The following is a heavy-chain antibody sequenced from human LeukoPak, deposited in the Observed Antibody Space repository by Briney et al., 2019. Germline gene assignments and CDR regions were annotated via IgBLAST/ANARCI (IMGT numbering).Heavy chain of an antibody. D-gene: IGHD3-22*01. CDR3: ARDSSGYLDY. V-gene: IGHV3-9*01. Sequence: GGSLRLSCVGCGFTIHDHAMHWVRQAPGKGLEGVSGIDWNSGRLGYADSVKGRFTISRDNAKNTLYLQMNSLRAEDTAVYYCARDSSGYLDYWGQGTLITVSS. CDR1: GFTIHDHA. CDR2: IDWNSGRL. J-gene: IGHJ4*02.